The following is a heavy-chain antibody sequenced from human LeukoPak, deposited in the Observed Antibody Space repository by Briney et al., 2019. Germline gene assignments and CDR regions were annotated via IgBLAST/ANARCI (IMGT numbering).Heavy chain of an antibody. D-gene: IGHD3-10*01. Sequence: ASVKVSCKASGCMFTDFYMHWVRQAPGQGLEWMGCIDANTGGTLFAQKFQGRVTLTRDTSISTAYMDLTSLTSDDTAVYYCAREPLSMDYYGSGSATFDYWSQGTLVTVSS. CDR1: GCMFTDFY. J-gene: IGHJ4*02. CDR2: IDANTGGT. CDR3: AREPLSMDYYGSGSATFDY. V-gene: IGHV1-2*02.